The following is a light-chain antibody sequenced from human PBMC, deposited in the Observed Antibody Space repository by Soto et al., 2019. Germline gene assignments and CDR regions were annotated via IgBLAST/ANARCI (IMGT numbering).Light chain of an antibody. J-gene: IGLJ1*01. Sequence: QSALTQPRSMSGSPGQSVTISCTGTSSDVGDYNFVSWYQQHPDKAPKLMIYDVIKRPSGVPDRFSGSKSGNTASLTISGLQADDQADYYCCLYAGSYTYVFGTGTKLTVL. V-gene: IGLV2-11*01. CDR2: DVI. CDR1: SSDVGDYNF. CDR3: CLYAGSYTYV.